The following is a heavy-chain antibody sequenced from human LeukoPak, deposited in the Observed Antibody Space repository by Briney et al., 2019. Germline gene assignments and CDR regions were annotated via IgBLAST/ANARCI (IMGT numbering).Heavy chain of an antibody. J-gene: IGHJ4*02. V-gene: IGHV4-59*08. Sequence: SETLSLTCTVSGGSISSYYWSWIRQPPGKGLEWIGYIYYSGSTNYNPSLKSRATTSVDTSKNQFSLKLSSVTAADTAVYYCARGFSGSYSYYFDYWGQGTLVTVSS. CDR2: IYYSGST. CDR1: GGSISSYY. CDR3: ARGFSGSYSYYFDY. D-gene: IGHD1-26*01.